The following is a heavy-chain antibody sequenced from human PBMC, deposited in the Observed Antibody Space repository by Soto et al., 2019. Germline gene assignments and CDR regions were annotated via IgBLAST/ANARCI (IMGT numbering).Heavy chain of an antibody. CDR3: ARDVLRYFDWADVFDY. V-gene: IGHV1-18*01. CDR1: GYTFTSYG. J-gene: IGHJ4*02. Sequence: ASVKVSCKASGYTFTSYGISWVRQASGQGLEWMGWISAYNGNTNYAQKLQGRVTMTTDTSTSTAYMELRSLRSDDTAVYYCARDVLRYFDWADVFDYWGQGTLVTVSS. D-gene: IGHD3-9*01. CDR2: ISAYNGNT.